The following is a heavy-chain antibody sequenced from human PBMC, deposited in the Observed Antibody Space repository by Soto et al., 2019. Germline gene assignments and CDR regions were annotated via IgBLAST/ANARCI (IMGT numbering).Heavy chain of an antibody. CDR2: IYYSGST. V-gene: IGHV4-59*01. D-gene: IGHD1-26*01. J-gene: IGHJ3*02. CDR3: AASWGSDAFDI. Sequence: RIRQPPGKGLEWIGYIYYSGSTNYNPSLKSRVTISVDTSKNQFTLKLSSVTAADTAVYYCAASWGSDAFDIWGQGTMVTVTS.